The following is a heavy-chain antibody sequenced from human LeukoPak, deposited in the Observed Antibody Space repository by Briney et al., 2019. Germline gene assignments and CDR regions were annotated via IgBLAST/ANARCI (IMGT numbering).Heavy chain of an antibody. V-gene: IGHV1-18*01. J-gene: IGHJ5*02. Sequence: ASVKVSCKASGYTFTSYGISWVRQAPGQGLEWMGWISAYNGNTNYAQKLQGRVTMTTDTSTSTAYMELRSLRSDDTAVYYCARAGYCNSTSCYHQPNNWFDPWGQGTLVTVSS. CDR2: ISAYNGNT. CDR3: ARAGYCNSTSCYHQPNNWFDP. CDR1: GYTFTSYG. D-gene: IGHD2-2*01.